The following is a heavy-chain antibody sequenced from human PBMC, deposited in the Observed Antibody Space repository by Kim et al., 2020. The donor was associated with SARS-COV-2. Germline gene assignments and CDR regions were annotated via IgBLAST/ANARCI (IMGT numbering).Heavy chain of an antibody. V-gene: IGHV3-23*01. CDR1: GFTFSTYA. Sequence: GGSLRLSCAASGFTFSTYAMSWVRQAPGKGLEWVSAISGSGGSTYSADSVKGRFTISSDNSKSTLYLQMNSLRAEDTALYYYEIDYFASSASSYSYAMDV. J-gene: IGHJ6*01. CDR3: EIDYFASSASSYSYAMDV. CDR2: ISGSGGST. D-gene: IGHD3-22*01.